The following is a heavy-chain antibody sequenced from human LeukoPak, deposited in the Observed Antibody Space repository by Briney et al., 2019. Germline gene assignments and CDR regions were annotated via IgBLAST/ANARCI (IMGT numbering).Heavy chain of an antibody. D-gene: IGHD1-26*01. Sequence: PGGSLRLSCAASGFIVSNNYMSWARQAPGKGLEWLSLISTRGTTYYSDSVKGRFTISRDNSQNTLYLQMNSLRAEDTAVYYCATRGRSGYYYGMDVWGQGTTVTVSS. CDR3: ATRGRSGYYYGMDV. V-gene: IGHV3-66*01. CDR1: GFIVSNNY. CDR2: ISTRGTT. J-gene: IGHJ6*02.